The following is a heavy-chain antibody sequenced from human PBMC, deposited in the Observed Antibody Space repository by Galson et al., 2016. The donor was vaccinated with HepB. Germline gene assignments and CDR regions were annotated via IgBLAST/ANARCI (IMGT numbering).Heavy chain of an antibody. Sequence: ETLSLTCSVSGGSISGYYWSWIRQPPGKSLEWVGYVSDTGDANDNPSLKSRVTILVDMSKNQIYLHLSSVTAADTARYFCPRLKRSRYHPYYYYPMDVWGKGTAVSVSS. D-gene: IGHD3-16*01. J-gene: IGHJ6*04. CDR1: GGSISGYY. CDR3: PRLKRSRYHPYYYYPMDV. V-gene: IGHV4-59*01. CDR2: VSDTGDA.